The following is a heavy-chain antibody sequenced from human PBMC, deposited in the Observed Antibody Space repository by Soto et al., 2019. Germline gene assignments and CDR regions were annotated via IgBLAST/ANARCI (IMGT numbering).Heavy chain of an antibody. V-gene: IGHV3-30-3*01. Sequence: PGGSLRLSCAASGCTFSSYAMHWVRQTTGKGLEWVAVISYDGSNKYYADSVKGRFTISRDNSKNTLYLQMNSLRAEDTAVYYCARSNYYDSSGYPDYWGQGTLVTVSS. D-gene: IGHD3-22*01. J-gene: IGHJ4*02. CDR3: ARSNYYDSSGYPDY. CDR1: GCTFSSYA. CDR2: ISYDGSNK.